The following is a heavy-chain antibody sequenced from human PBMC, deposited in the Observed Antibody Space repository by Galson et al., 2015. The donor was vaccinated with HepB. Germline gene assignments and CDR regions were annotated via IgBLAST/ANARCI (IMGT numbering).Heavy chain of an antibody. Sequence: CAISGDSVSSNSAAWNWIRQSPSRGLEWLGRTYYRSKWSNDYAVSVQSRITINPDTSKNQFSLQLSSVTPEDTAVYYCARATCSGGGCYLDYWGQGTLVTVSS. V-gene: IGHV6-1*01. J-gene: IGHJ4*02. D-gene: IGHD2-15*01. CDR2: TYYRSKWSN. CDR3: ARATCSGGGCYLDY. CDR1: GDSVSSNSAA.